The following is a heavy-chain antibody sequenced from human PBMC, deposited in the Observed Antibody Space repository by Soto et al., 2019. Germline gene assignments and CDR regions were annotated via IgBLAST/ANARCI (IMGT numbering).Heavy chain of an antibody. Sequence: EVQLVESGGGLVQPGRSLRLACAASGFTFDDYAMHWVRQGPGKGLEWVSGISWNSGRIDYADSVKGRFTISRDNAKKSLYLQMNSLRGEDTALYYCAKEIREYGSGWTDAGHWGQGALVTVSS. J-gene: IGHJ4*02. D-gene: IGHD6-19*01. V-gene: IGHV3-9*01. CDR2: ISWNSGRI. CDR3: AKEIREYGSGWTDAGH. CDR1: GFTFDDYA.